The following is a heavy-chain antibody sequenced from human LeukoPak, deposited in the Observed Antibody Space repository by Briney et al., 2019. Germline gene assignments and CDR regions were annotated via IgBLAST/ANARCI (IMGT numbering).Heavy chain of an antibody. CDR3: ARGRGSYSLDY. CDR1: RYTFAGYS. V-gene: IGHV1-2*02. Sequence: ALVKVSCKASRYTFAGYSTHWVRQAPGQGLEWMGWINSNSGGTNYAQKFQGRVTMTGDTSISTAYMELSRLTSDDTAVYYCARGRGSYSLDYWGQGTLVTVSS. J-gene: IGHJ4*02. D-gene: IGHD1-26*01. CDR2: INSNSGGT.